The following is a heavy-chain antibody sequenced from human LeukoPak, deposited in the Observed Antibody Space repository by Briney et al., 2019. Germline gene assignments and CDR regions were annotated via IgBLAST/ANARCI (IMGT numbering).Heavy chain of an antibody. D-gene: IGHD3-22*01. V-gene: IGHV3-30*18. CDR2: ISYDGSNK. J-gene: IGHJ5*02. Sequence: GGSLRLSCAASGFTFSSYGMHWVRQAPGKGLEWVAVISYDGSNKYYADSVKGRFTISRDNSKNTLYLQMNSLRAEDTAVYYCAKERYDSSANWFDPWGQGTLVTVSS. CDR1: GFTFSSYG. CDR3: AKERYDSSANWFDP.